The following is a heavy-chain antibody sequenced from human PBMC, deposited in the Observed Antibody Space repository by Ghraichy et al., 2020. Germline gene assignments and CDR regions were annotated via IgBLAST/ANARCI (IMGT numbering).Heavy chain of an antibody. CDR3: ARLRDAYNSGFDY. V-gene: IGHV3-11*01. Sequence: GESLNISCAASGFTFSNYYMSWIRQAPGKGLECVSYISSSGTTKYYPDSVKGRFTISRDNAKKSQYLQMNSVRAEDTAVYYCARLRDAYNSGFDYWGQGTLVTVSS. J-gene: IGHJ4*02. CDR2: ISSSGTTK. D-gene: IGHD5-24*01. CDR1: GFTFSNYY.